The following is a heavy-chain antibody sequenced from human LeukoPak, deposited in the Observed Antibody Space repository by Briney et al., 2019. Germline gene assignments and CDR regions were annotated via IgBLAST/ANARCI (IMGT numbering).Heavy chain of an antibody. CDR1: GGSFSGYY. CDR2: INHSGST. V-gene: IGHV4-34*01. Sequence: SETLSLTCAVYGGSFSGYYWSWIRQPPGKGLEWIGEINHSGSTNYNPSLKSRVTISVDTSKNQFSLKLSSVTAADTAVYYCARRGYYYDSSGYYGYWGQGTLVTVSS. CDR3: ARRGYYYDSSGYYGY. J-gene: IGHJ4*02. D-gene: IGHD3-22*01.